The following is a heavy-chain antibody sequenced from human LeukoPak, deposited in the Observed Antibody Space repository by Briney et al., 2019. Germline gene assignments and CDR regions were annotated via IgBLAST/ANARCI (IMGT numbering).Heavy chain of an antibody. D-gene: IGHD6-19*01. CDR2: INPSGGST. Sequence: AASVKVSCKASGYTFTSYYVHWVRQAPGQGLEWMGIINPSGGSTSYAQKFQGRVTMTRDTSTSTVYMELSSLRSEDTAVYYCARRPVAGGWFDPWGQGTLVTVSS. J-gene: IGHJ5*02. CDR1: GYTFTSYY. CDR3: ARRPVAGGWFDP. V-gene: IGHV1-46*01.